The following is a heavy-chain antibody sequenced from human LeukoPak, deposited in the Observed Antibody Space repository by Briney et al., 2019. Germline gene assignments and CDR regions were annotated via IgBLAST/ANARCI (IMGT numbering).Heavy chain of an antibody. CDR1: GGSFSGYY. J-gene: IGHJ4*02. V-gene: IGHV4-34*01. D-gene: IGHD5-18*01. CDR2: INHSGST. CDR3: ARRGYSYGYFDY. Sequence: PSETLSLTCAVYGGSFSGYYWSWIRQPPGKGLEWIGEINHSGSTNYSPSLKSRVTISVDTSKNQFSLKLSSVTAADTAVYYCARRGYSYGYFDYWGQGTLVTVSS.